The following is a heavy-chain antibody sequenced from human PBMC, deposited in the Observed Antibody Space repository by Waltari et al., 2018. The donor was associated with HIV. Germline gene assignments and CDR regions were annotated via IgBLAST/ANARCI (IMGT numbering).Heavy chain of an antibody. J-gene: IGHJ4*02. CDR2: LYWNDEE. Sequence: HITLKESGPTLVNPAQTPTLTCTFSGFSLSTRGVGVGWIRQPPRKALEWLALLYWNDEERYSPSLKSRLTITKDTSKNQVLLTMTDMDPVDTATYFCVHRLGSRTWYGNFDYWGQGILVRVSS. V-gene: IGHV2-5*01. CDR1: GFSLSTRGVG. CDR3: VHRLGSRTWYGNFDY. D-gene: IGHD6-13*01.